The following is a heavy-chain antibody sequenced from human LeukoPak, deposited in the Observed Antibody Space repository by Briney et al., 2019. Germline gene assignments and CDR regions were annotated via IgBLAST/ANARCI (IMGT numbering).Heavy chain of an antibody. CDR2: IYGSGST. Sequence: KPSETLSLTCTVSGGSISRYYWSWIRQPAGKGLEWIGRIYGSGSTTYNPSLKSRVRLSVDTSKNQFSLKLNSVTAADTAVYYCAGSVHYYGSGSYYNFPLDYWGQGTLVTVSS. CDR3: AGSVHYYGSGSYYNFPLDY. CDR1: GGSISRYY. V-gene: IGHV4-4*07. D-gene: IGHD3-10*01. J-gene: IGHJ4*02.